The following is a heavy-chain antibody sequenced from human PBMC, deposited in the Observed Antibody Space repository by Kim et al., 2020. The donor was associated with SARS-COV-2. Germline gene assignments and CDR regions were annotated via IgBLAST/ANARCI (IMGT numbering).Heavy chain of an antibody. CDR3: VIIRGYTSGSFDY. D-gene: IGHD5-18*01. J-gene: IGHJ4*02. Sequence: YYEDSVRGRFTVSRDNSKNTVYLQMNTLRDEDSSVYYCVIIRGYTSGSFDYWGQGILVTVSS. V-gene: IGHV3-64D*06.